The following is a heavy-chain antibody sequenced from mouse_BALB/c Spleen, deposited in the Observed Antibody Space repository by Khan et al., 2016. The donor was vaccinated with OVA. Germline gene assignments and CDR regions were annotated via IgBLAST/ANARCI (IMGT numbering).Heavy chain of an antibody. CDR2: MIYTGYT. Sequence: EVELVESGPSLVKPSQTLSLTCSVTGDSITSGYWSWIRKFPGNKLEYMGYMIYTGYTDYNPSLKSRLAITRHTSKNQYYLQLNSVTTEDTSTYYCSRSTYRYAFAYWGQGTLVTVSA. J-gene: IGHJ3*01. V-gene: IGHV3-8*02. CDR3: SRSTYRYAFAY. D-gene: IGHD2-14*01. CDR1: GDSITSGY.